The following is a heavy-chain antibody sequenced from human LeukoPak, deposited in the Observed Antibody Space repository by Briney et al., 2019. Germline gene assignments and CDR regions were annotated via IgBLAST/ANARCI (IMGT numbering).Heavy chain of an antibody. CDR2: INHSGST. Sequence: SETLSLTCAVYGGSFSGYYWSWIRQPPGKGLEWIGEINHSGSTNYNPSLKSRVTISVDASKNQFSLKLSSVTAADTAVYYCARVGRYFDWLFDYWGQGTLVTVSS. V-gene: IGHV4-34*01. CDR3: ARVGRYFDWLFDY. J-gene: IGHJ4*02. CDR1: GGSFSGYY. D-gene: IGHD3-9*01.